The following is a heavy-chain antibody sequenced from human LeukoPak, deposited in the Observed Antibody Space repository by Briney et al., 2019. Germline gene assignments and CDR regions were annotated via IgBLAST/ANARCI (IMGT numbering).Heavy chain of an antibody. D-gene: IGHD1-1*01. Sequence: GASVKVSCKASGYTFTSHVMHWVRQAPGQRLEWMGWSNAGNGNTKYSQEFQGRVTITRDTSASTAYMELSSLRSEDMAVYYCARENWNDGSFDYWGQGTLVTVSS. J-gene: IGHJ4*02. V-gene: IGHV1-3*02. CDR1: GYTFTSHV. CDR2: SNAGNGNT. CDR3: ARENWNDGSFDY.